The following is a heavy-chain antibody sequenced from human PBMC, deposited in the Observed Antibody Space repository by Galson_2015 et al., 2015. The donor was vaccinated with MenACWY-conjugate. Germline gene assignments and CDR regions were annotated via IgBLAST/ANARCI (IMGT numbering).Heavy chain of an antibody. CDR3: ATQSAFYQDY. J-gene: IGHJ4*02. CDR2: THHSGRT. D-gene: IGHD2-2*01. CDR1: GASIISTKW. V-gene: IGHV4-4*02. Sequence: SETLSLTCAASGASIISTKWWSWVRQPPGKGLEWIAETHHSGRTNYNPSLKGRVIISVDKSKNQFSLDLYSVTAADTAVYYCATQSAFYQDYWGQGTLVSVSS.